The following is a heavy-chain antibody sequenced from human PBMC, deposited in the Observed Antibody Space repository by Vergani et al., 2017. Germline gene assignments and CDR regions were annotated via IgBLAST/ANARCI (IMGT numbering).Heavy chain of an antibody. CDR3: ARDEPRVGYYGSGNYYYGMDV. V-gene: IGHV4-4*07. CDR1: GGSISSYY. D-gene: IGHD3-10*01. J-gene: IGHJ6*02. CDR2: IYTSGST. Sequence: QVQLQESGPGLVKPSETLSLTCTVSGGSISSYYWSWIRQPAGKGLEWIGRIYTSGSTNYNPSLKSRVTMSVDTSKNQFSLKLSSVTAADTAVYYCARDEPRVGYYGSGNYYYGMDVWGQGTTVTVS.